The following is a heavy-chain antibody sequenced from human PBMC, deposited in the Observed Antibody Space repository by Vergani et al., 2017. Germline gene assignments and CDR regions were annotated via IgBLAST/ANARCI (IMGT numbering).Heavy chain of an antibody. J-gene: IGHJ4*02. CDR2: INHSGST. CDR3: ARAGRRIAVAGYFDY. V-gene: IGHV4-34*01. D-gene: IGHD6-19*01. Sequence: QVQLQQWGAGLLKPSETLSLTCAVYGGSFSGYYWSWIRQPPEKGLEWIGEINHSGSTNYNPSLKSRVTISVDTSKNQFSLKLSSVTAADTAVYYCARAGRRIAVAGYFDYWGQGTLVTVSS. CDR1: GGSFSGYY.